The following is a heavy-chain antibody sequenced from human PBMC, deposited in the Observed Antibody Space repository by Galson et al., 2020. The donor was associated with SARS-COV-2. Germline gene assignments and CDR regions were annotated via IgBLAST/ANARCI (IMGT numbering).Heavy chain of an antibody. CDR3: VKDRLGYYYDSSGLTYFDY. CDR1: GGTFSNYA. D-gene: IGHD3-22*01. CDR2: IMPMYGTV. Sequence: SVKVSCKASGGTFSNYAITWVRQAPGQGLEWMGGIMPMYGTVKYAQKFEGRVTITADESTTTAYMEMSNLRYDDTAVYYCVKDRLGYYYDSSGLTYFDYWGQGTLVTVSS. V-gene: IGHV1-69*13. J-gene: IGHJ4*02.